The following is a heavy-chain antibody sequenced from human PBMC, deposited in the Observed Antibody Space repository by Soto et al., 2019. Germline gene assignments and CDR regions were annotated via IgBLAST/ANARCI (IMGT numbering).Heavy chain of an antibody. CDR1: GYTFTGYY. CDR3: ARDLGLGGCSNTSCYPEIRNGMDV. D-gene: IGHD2-2*01. CDR2: INPNSGGT. V-gene: IGHV1-2*02. J-gene: IGHJ6*02. Sequence: GASVKVSCKASGYTFTGYYMHWVRQAPGQGLEWMGWINPNSGGTNYAQKFQGRVTMTRDTSISTAYMELSRLRSDDTAVYYCARDLGLGGCSNTSCYPEIRNGMDVWGQGTTVTVSS.